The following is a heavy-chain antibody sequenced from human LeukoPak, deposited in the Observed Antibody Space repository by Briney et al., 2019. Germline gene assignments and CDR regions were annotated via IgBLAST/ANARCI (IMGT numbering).Heavy chain of an antibody. CDR2: ISSGGNT. V-gene: IGHV3-53*01. Sequence: GGSLRLSCAASGFTVTSNYMTWVRQAPGKGLEWVSVISSGGNTYYADSVKGRFTISRDNSKNTGHLQMNGLRAAATAVYYCAREVRGYYFDYWGQGTLVTASS. D-gene: IGHD5-12*01. CDR1: GFTVTSNY. J-gene: IGHJ4*02. CDR3: AREVRGYYFDY.